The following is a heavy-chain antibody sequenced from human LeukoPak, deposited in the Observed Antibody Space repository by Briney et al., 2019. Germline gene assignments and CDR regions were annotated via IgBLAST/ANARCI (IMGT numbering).Heavy chain of an antibody. CDR3: ARGDKYIAFSPPLQGFDY. V-gene: IGHV3-30*03. CDR2: ISYDGTNK. J-gene: IGHJ4*02. CDR1: GFTFSNYD. D-gene: IGHD3-3*02. Sequence: GRSLRLSCAASGFTFSNYDMHWVRQAPGKGLEWVAVISYDGTNKYYADSVKGRFTISRDNSKNTLHLQMNSLRAEDTAVYYCARGDKYIAFSPPLQGFDYRGQGTLVTVSS.